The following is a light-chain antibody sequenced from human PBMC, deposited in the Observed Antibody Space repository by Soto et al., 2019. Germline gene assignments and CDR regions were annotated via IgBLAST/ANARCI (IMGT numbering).Light chain of an antibody. CDR3: SSFAGSNNFPNV. CDR1: SSDVGAYDY. V-gene: IGLV2-8*01. CDR2: EIN. J-gene: IGLJ1*01. Sequence: QSVLSQPPSASGSPGQSFTISCTGTSSDVGAYDYVSWYQQHPGKAPKLMIYEINKRPSGVPDRFSGSKSGNTASLTVSGLQAEDEADYYCSSFAGSNNFPNVFGTGTKVTVL.